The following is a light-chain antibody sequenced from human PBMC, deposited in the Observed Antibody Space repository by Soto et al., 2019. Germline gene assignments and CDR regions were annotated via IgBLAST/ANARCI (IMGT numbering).Light chain of an antibody. CDR1: SSNIGAGYD. V-gene: IGLV1-40*01. CDR3: QSYDSSLSGYV. Sequence: QSVLTQPPSVSGAPGQRVTISCTGSSSNIGAGYDVHWYQQLPGTAPKLLIYGNSNRPSGVPDRCSGSKSATSASLAITGLQAEDEADYYCQSYDSSLSGYVFGTGTKVTVL. J-gene: IGLJ1*01. CDR2: GNS.